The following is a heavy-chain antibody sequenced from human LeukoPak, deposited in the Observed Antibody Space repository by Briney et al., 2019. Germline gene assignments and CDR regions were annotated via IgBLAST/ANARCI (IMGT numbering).Heavy chain of an antibody. CDR2: INHSGST. V-gene: IGHV4-34*01. CDR1: GGSFSGYY. Sequence: SETLSLTCAVYGGSFSGYYWSWIRQPPGKGLEWIGEINHSGSTNYNPSLKSRLTISVDTSKNQFSLKLSSVTAADTAVYYCARHINYYGSGSYYKGLDYWGQGTLVTVSS. D-gene: IGHD3-10*01. CDR3: ARHINYYGSGSYYKGLDY. J-gene: IGHJ4*02.